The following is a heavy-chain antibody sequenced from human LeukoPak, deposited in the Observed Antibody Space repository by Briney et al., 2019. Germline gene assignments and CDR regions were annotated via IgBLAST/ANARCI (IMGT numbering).Heavy chain of an antibody. D-gene: IGHD7-27*01. CDR2: INNNGGKT. CDR1: GFTFSSYS. CDR3: AKDPNWGSGD. V-gene: IGHV3-23*01. Sequence: TGGSLRLSCAASGFTFSSYSMNWVRQAPGKGPEWVSGINNNGGKTYYAGSVKGRLTISRDNSKSTLSLQMNSLRAEDTAVYYCAKDPNWGSGDWGQGTLVTVSS. J-gene: IGHJ4*02.